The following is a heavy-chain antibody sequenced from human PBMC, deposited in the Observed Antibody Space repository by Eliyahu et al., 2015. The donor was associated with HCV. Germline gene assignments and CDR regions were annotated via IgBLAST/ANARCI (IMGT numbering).Heavy chain of an antibody. D-gene: IGHD6-13*01. V-gene: IGHV4-39*01. CDR1: GGSIXXSSXY. Sequence: QLQLQESGPGLVKPSETLSLTCTVSGGSIXXSSXYWGWIRXPPGKGXEWIGSXYYSGSTYYNPSLKSRVTISVDTSKNQFSLKLSSVTAADTAVYYCAIYRSWYEDWFDPWGQGTLVTVSS. CDR3: AIYRSWYEDWFDP. J-gene: IGHJ5*02. CDR2: XYYSGST.